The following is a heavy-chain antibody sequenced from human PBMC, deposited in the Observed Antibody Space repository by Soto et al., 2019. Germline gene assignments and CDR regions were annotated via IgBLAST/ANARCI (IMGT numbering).Heavy chain of an antibody. CDR3: TRGDSFLELDY. CDR1: GFTFSGSA. Sequence: EVQLVESGGGLVQPGGSLKLSCAASGFTFSGSAMHWVRQASGKGLEWVGRIRSKANSYATAYAASVKGRFTISRDDSKNTAYLQMNSLKTEDTAVYYCTRGDSFLELDYWGQGTLVTVSS. D-gene: IGHD3-3*01. J-gene: IGHJ4*02. CDR2: IRSKANSYAT. V-gene: IGHV3-73*01.